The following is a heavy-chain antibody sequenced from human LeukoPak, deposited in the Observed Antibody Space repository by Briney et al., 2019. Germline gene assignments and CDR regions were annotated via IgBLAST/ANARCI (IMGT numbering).Heavy chain of an antibody. V-gene: IGHV1-69*02. CDR2: IIPILGIA. Sequence: SSVKVSCKASGGTFSSYTISWVRQAPGQGLEWMGRIIPILGIANYAQKFQGRVTITADKSTSTAYMELSSLRSEDTAVYYCARAPWGGYCTNGVCYDYWGQGTLVTVSS. J-gene: IGHJ4*02. CDR3: ARAPWGGYCTNGVCYDY. D-gene: IGHD2-8*01. CDR1: GGTFSSYT.